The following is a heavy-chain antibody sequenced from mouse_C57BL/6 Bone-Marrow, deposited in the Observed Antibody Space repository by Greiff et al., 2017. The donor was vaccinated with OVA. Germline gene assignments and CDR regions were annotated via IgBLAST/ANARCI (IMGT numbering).Heavy chain of an antibody. Sequence: VQLQQSGPVLVKPGASVKMSCKASGYTFTDYYMNWVKQSHGKSLEWIGVINPYNGGTSYNQKFKGKATLTVDKSSSTAYMELNSLTSEDSAVYYCARGGSRDYFDYRGQGTTLTVSS. J-gene: IGHJ2*01. CDR2: INPYNGGT. CDR3: ARGGSRDYFDY. D-gene: IGHD1-1*01. CDR1: GYTFTDYY. V-gene: IGHV1-19*01.